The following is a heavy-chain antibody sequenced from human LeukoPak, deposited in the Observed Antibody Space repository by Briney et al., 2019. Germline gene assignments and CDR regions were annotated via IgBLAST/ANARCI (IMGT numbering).Heavy chain of an antibody. CDR1: GFTFSSYA. J-gene: IGHJ4*02. CDR3: AKPTYCGGDRYPYFDY. Sequence: GGSLRLSCAASGFTFSSYAMSWVRQAPGKGLEWVSAISGSGGSTYYADSVKGRFTISRDNSKNTLYLQMNSLRAEDTAVYYCAKPTYCGGDRYPYFDYWGQGTLVTVSS. CDR2: ISGSGGST. V-gene: IGHV3-23*01. D-gene: IGHD2-21*02.